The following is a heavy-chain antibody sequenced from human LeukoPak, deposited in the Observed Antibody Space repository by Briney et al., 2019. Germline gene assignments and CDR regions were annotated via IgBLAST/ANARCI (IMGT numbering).Heavy chain of an antibody. CDR3: ARDSALAGGIDH. CDR2: LFSSGTT. CDR1: GGSFSSGDYS. D-gene: IGHD3-16*01. Sequence: PSQTLSLTCTVSGGSFSSGDYSWNWIRQPAGQGLEWIGRLFSSGTTNYNPSLKSRVTISGDTSNNQFSLKLTSVTAADTAVYYCARDSALAGGIDHWGQGTLVAVSS. V-gene: IGHV4-61*02. J-gene: IGHJ4*02.